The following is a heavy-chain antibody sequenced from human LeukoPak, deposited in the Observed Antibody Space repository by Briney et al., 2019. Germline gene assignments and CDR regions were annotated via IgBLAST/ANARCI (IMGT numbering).Heavy chain of an antibody. CDR1: GGSISSYC. CDR2: IYYSGST. CDR3: ASAGPYYDFWSGYSPGIYYFDY. J-gene: IGHJ4*02. D-gene: IGHD3-3*01. V-gene: IGHV4-59*01. Sequence: SETLSLTCTVYGGSISSYCWSWIRLPPGKGLEWIGYIYYSGSTNYNPSLKSRVTISVDTSKNQFSLKLSSVTAADTAVYYCASAGPYYDFWSGYSPGIYYFDYWGQGTLVTVSS.